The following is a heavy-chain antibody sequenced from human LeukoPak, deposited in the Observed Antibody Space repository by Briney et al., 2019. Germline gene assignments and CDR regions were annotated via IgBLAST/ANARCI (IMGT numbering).Heavy chain of an antibody. D-gene: IGHD3-10*01. V-gene: IGHV3-7*03. J-gene: IGHJ4*02. Sequence: GGSLRLSCAASGFTFSSYWMSWVRQAPGKGLEWVANIKQDGSEKYYVDSVKGRFAISRDNAKNSLYLQMNSLRAEDTAVYYCARRDYYGSGSYGGLEYYFDYWGQGTLVTVSS. CDR3: ARRDYYGSGSYGGLEYYFDY. CDR2: IKQDGSEK. CDR1: GFTFSSYW.